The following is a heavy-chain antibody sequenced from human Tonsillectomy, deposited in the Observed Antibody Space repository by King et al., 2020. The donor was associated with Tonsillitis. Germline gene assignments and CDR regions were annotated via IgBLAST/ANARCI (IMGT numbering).Heavy chain of an antibody. CDR2: IYHSGST. J-gene: IGHJ4*02. V-gene: IGHV4-38-2*02. CDR1: GYSISSGHY. D-gene: IGHD2-2*01. Sequence: VQLQESGPGLVKPSETLSLTCTVSGYSISSGHYWGWIRQPPGKGLEWIGSIYHSGSTYYNPSLKSRVTISVDTSKNQFSLKLSSVTAADTAVYYCARGGGIVVVPAAVGVVDYWGQGTLVTVSS. CDR3: ARGGGIVVVPAAVGVVDY.